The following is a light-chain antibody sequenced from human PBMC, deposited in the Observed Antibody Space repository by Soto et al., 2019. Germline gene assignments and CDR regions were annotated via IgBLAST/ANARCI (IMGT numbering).Light chain of an antibody. CDR3: QQYGIPPRP. CDR1: QSVSSD. V-gene: IGKV3-20*01. CDR2: GAS. J-gene: IGKJ1*01. Sequence: EMGLAQAQVTVFVLSVEKTTLSCRASQSVSSDLAWYQQKPGQAPRLLLYGASSRATGIPDRFSGSGSGTDITLPTSRLEPEDFAVDPFQQYGIPPRPCGPGTKVAIK.